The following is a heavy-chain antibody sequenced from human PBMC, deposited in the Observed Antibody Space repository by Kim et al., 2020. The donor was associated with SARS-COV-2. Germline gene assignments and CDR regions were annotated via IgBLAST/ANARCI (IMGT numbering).Heavy chain of an antibody. J-gene: IGHJ4*02. CDR2: NPNRGGT. Sequence: NPNRGGTDYAQNFQGRVTMTRDTSISTAYMELSSLRSDDTAVYYCARGLDYWGQGTLVSVSS. V-gene: IGHV1-2*02. CDR3: ARGLDY.